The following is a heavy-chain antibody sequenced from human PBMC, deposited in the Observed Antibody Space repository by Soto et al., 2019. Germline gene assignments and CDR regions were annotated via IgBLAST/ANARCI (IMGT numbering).Heavy chain of an antibody. CDR3: ATRDWGPFDS. CDR2: ISSGSSTT. J-gene: IGHJ4*02. CDR1: GFTLGLYG. D-gene: IGHD7-27*01. Sequence: GGSLRLSCAASGFTLGLYGMNWVRQAPGKGLEWISYISSGSSTTYYADSVKGRFTISRDNAKNSLYLQMSGLRAEDTAVYYCATRDWGPFDSWGQGTLVTVSS. V-gene: IGHV3-48*01.